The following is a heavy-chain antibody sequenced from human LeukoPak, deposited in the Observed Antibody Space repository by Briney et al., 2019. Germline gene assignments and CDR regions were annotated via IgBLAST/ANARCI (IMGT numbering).Heavy chain of an antibody. CDR3: ARLTMVRGVYDAFDI. V-gene: IGHV4-39*01. CDR2: IYYSGST. Sequence: SETLSLTCTVSGVSISSIHYYWGWIRQPPGKGLEWIGSIYYSGSTYHNPSLRGRVTMSIDTSKDQFSLKLSSVTAADTAVYYCARLTMVRGVYDAFDIWGQGTVVTVSS. CDR1: GVSISSIHYY. J-gene: IGHJ3*02. D-gene: IGHD3-10*01.